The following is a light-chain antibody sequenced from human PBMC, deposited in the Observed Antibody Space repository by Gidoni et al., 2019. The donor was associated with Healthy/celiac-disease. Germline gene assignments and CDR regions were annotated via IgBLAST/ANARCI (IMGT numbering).Light chain of an antibody. Sequence: DIQMTQSPSSLSASVGDRVTITCRASQSISSYLNWYQQKPGKAPKLLIYAASSLPSGVPSRFSDSGSGTDFTLTISSLQPEDFATYYCQQCYSTPRTFXXXTKVEIK. CDR2: AAS. V-gene: IGKV1-39*01. J-gene: IGKJ1*01. CDR1: QSISSY. CDR3: QQCYSTPRT.